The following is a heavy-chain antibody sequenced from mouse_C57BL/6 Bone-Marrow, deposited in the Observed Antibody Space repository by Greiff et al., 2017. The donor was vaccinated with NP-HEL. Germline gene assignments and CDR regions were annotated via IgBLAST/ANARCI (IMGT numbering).Heavy chain of an antibody. CDR1: GFNIKDYY. V-gene: IGHV14-2*01. J-gene: IGHJ2*01. D-gene: IGHD2-1*01. Sequence: EVKVVESGAELVKPGASVKLSCTASGFNIKDYYMHWVKQRTEQGLEWIGRIDPEDGETKYAPKFQGKATITADTSSNTAYLQLSSLTSEDTAVYYCARGNYEYYFDYWGQGTTLTVSS. CDR3: ARGNYEYYFDY. CDR2: IDPEDGET.